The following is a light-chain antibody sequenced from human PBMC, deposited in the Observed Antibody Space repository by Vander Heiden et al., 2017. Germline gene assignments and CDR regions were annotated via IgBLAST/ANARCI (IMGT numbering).Light chain of an antibody. Sequence: SYRLTQPPSVSVSPGQTASITRSGDKLGDKYAYWYQQKPGQSPVLVIYQDTKRPSGIPERFSGSNSGNTATLTISGTQAMDEADYYCQAWDSSTGVFGTGTKVTVL. CDR1: KLGDKY. J-gene: IGLJ1*01. CDR3: QAWDSSTGV. CDR2: QDT. V-gene: IGLV3-1*01.